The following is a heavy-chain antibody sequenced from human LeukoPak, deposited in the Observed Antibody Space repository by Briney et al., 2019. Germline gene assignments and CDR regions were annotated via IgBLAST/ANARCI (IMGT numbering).Heavy chain of an antibody. V-gene: IGHV1-46*01. CDR2: INPSGGST. Sequence: ASVKVSCKASGYTFTSYYMHWVRQAPGQALEWMGIINPSGGSTSYAQKFQGRVTMTRDMSTSTDYMELSSLRSEGTAVYYCARDNSVEDTAWWFDPWGQGTLVTVSS. J-gene: IGHJ5*02. CDR1: GYTFTSYY. CDR3: ARDNSVEDTAWWFDP. D-gene: IGHD4-23*01.